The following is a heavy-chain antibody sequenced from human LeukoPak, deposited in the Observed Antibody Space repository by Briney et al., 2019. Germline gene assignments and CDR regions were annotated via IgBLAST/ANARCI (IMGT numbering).Heavy chain of an antibody. V-gene: IGHV3-23*01. J-gene: IGHJ4*02. Sequence: GGSLRLSCAASGFTFSSYAMSWVRQAPGKGPEWVSAISGSGGSTYYADSVKGRFTISRDNSKNTLYLQMNSLRAEDTAVYYCAKGDSSGSSSDYWGQGTLVTVSS. CDR2: ISGSGGST. CDR3: AKGDSSGSSSDY. CDR1: GFTFSSYA. D-gene: IGHD6-19*01.